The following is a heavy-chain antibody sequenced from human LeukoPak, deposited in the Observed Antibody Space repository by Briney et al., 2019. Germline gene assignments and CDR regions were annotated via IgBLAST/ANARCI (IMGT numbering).Heavy chain of an antibody. CDR1: GFTFSSYT. J-gene: IGHJ4*02. V-gene: IGHV3-23*01. D-gene: IGHD3-22*01. CDR2: ISGSGGST. Sequence: RGSLRLPCAASGFTFSSYTMSWVRQAPGKGLEWVSAISGSGGSTYYADSVKGRFTISRDNSKNTLYLQMDSLRVEDTAVYYCAKDRATYYYDSSGFSWGQGTLVTVYS. CDR3: AKDRATYYYDSSGFS.